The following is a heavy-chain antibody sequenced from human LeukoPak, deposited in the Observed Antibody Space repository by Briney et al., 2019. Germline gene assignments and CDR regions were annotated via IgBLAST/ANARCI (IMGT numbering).Heavy chain of an antibody. V-gene: IGHV4-39*07. D-gene: IGHD6-19*01. J-gene: IGHJ4*02. CDR3: ARRYSSRDGVDY. CDR2: INHSGST. Sequence: SETLSLTCTVSGGSISSGGYYWSWIRQPPGKGLEWIGEINHSGSTNYNPSLKSRVTISVDTSKNQFSLKLSSVTAADTAVYYCARRYSSRDGVDYWGQGTLVTVSS. CDR1: GGSISSGGYY.